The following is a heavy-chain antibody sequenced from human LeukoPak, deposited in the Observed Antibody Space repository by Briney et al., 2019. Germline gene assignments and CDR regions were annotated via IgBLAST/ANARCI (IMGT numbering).Heavy chain of an antibody. CDR2: IIPILGTA. Sequence: EASVKVSCKASGGTFSSYAISWVRQAPGQGLEWMGGIIPILGTANYAQKFQGRVTITADESTSTAYMELSSLRSEDTAVYYCAREGVAGTGLDYWGQGTLVTVSS. D-gene: IGHD6-13*01. CDR3: AREGVAGTGLDY. J-gene: IGHJ4*02. V-gene: IGHV1-69*13. CDR1: GGTFSSYA.